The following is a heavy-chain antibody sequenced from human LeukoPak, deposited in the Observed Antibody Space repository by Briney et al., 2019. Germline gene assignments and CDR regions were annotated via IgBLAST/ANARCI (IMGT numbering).Heavy chain of an antibody. CDR3: ASSSALRITIFGVVIH. V-gene: IGHV3-21*01. CDR2: ISSSSSYI. Sequence: SGGSLRLSCAASGFTFSSCSMNWVRQAPGKGLEWVSSISSSSSYIYYADSVKGRFTISRDNAKNSLYLQMNSLRAEDTAVYYCASSSALRITIFGVVIHWGQGTLVTVSS. J-gene: IGHJ1*01. D-gene: IGHD3-3*01. CDR1: GFTFSSCS.